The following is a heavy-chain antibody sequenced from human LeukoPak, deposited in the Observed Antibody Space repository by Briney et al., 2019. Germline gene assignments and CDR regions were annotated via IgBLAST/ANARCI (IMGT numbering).Heavy chain of an antibody. D-gene: IGHD2-21*02. CDR1: GFTFSSYW. Sequence: GGSLRLSCAASGFTFSSYWMSWVRQAPGKGLEWVANIKQDGSEKYYVDSVKGRFTISRDNAKNSLYLQMNSLRAEVTAVYYCASAMLAYCGGDCYPYYFDYWGQGTLVTVSS. CDR2: IKQDGSEK. CDR3: ASAMLAYCGGDCYPYYFDY. J-gene: IGHJ4*02. V-gene: IGHV3-7*01.